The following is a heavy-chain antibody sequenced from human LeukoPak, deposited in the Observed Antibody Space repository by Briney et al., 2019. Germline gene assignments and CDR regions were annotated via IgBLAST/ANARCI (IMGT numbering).Heavy chain of an antibody. D-gene: IGHD3-10*01. CDR3: AREANYYGSGSYFEGTFDY. CDR2: IYTSGST. CDR1: GGSISSYY. V-gene: IGHV4-4*07. J-gene: IGHJ4*02. Sequence: SETLSLTCTVSGGSISSYYWSWIRQPAGKGLEWIGRIYTSGSTNYNPSLKSRVTMSVDTSKNQFSLKLTSVTAADTAVYFCAREANYYGSGSYFEGTFDYWGQGSLVTVSS.